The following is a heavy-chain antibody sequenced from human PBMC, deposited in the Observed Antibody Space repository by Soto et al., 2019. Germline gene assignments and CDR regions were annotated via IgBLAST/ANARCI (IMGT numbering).Heavy chain of an antibody. Sequence: GGSLRLSCAASGFRFSDYSMNWVRQAPGKGLEWVSYITSSGDSIYYSDSVKGRFTVSRDNAKNSLFLQMNGLRDEDTAVYYCARLPKGSMVTSWGQGTLVTVSS. D-gene: IGHD2-21*02. V-gene: IGHV3-48*02. CDR1: GFRFSDYS. CDR3: ARLPKGSMVTS. J-gene: IGHJ4*02. CDR2: ITSSGDSI.